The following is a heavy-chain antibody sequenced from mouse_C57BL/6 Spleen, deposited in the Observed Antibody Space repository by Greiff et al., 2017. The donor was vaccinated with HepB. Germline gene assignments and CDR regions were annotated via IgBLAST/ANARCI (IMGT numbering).Heavy chain of an antibody. D-gene: IGHD1-1*01. CDR3: ARSYGYFDY. J-gene: IGHJ2*01. CDR1: GYAFSSSW. CDR2: IYPGDGDT. V-gene: IGHV1-82*01. Sequence: VQLQQSGPELVKPGASVKISCKASGYAFSSSWMNWVKQRPGKGLEWIGRIYPGDGDTNYNGKLKGKATLTADKSSSTAYMQLSSRTSEDSAVYFCARSYGYFDYWGQGTTLTVSS.